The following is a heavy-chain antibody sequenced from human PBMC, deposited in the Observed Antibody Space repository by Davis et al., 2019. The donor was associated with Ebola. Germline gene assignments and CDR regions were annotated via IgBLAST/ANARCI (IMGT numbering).Heavy chain of an antibody. J-gene: IGHJ2*01. CDR1: GASIRTYY. D-gene: IGHD6-19*01. CDR2: IYNSGST. CDR3: ARAVGYSSGWYFWYFDL. Sequence: SETLSLTCNVSGASIRTYYWSWVRQPPGKGLEWIGYIYNSGSTNYNPSLRSRVTISADPSKNQFSLRLTSVTAADTAVYYCARAVGYSSGWYFWYFDLWGRGTLVTVSS. V-gene: IGHV4-59*01.